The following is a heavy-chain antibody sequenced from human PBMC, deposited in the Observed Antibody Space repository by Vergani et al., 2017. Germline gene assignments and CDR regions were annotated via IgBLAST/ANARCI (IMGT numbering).Heavy chain of an antibody. V-gene: IGHV4-39*02. D-gene: IGHD3-3*01. J-gene: IGHJ4*02. CDR3: ARDPHYDFWSGYHN. Sequence: QLQLQESGPGLVKPSETLSLTCTVSGGSISSSSYYWGWIRQPPGKGLEWIGSIYYSGSTYYNPCLKSRVTISVDTSKNQFSLKLSSVTAADTAVYYCARDPHYDFWSGYHNWGQGTLVTVSS. CDR2: IYYSGST. CDR1: GGSISSSSYY.